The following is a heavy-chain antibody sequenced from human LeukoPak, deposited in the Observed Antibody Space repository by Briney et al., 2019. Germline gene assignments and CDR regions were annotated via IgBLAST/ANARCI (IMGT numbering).Heavy chain of an antibody. CDR3: ARDGPDYGGNSPFDY. D-gene: IGHD4-23*01. V-gene: IGHV1-69*13. Sequence: SVKVSCKASGGTFSSYAISWVRQAPGQGLEWMGGIIPIFGTANYAQKFQGRVTITADESTSTAYMELSSLRSEDTAVYYCARDGPDYGGNSPFDYWGQGTLVTVSS. J-gene: IGHJ4*02. CDR1: GGTFSSYA. CDR2: IIPIFGTA.